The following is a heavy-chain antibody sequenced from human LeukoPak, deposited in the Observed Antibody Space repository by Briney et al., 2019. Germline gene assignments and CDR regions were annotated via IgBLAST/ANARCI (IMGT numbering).Heavy chain of an antibody. CDR1: GGSFSGYY. CDR3: ARGPGHYDSSGRTYGMDV. D-gene: IGHD3-22*01. V-gene: IGHV4-34*01. Sequence: PSETLSLTCAVYGGSFSGYYWSWIRQPPGKGLEWIGEINHSGSTNYNPSLKSRVTISVDTSKNQFSLKLSSVTAADTAVYYCARGPGHYDSSGRTYGMDVWGQGTTVTVSS. J-gene: IGHJ6*02. CDR2: INHSGST.